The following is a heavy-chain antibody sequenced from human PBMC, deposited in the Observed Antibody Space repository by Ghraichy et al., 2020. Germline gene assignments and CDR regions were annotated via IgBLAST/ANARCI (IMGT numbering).Heavy chain of an antibody. J-gene: IGHJ6*02. CDR2: IDHSGSN. D-gene: IGHD6-13*01. Sequence: SETLSLTCTVSGYFISSGYYWGWIRQPPGNGLEWIGSIDHSGSNYYNPSLKSRVTISLDTSKNQFSLKLRSVTAADTAVYYCARSGAAGRYYYYYGMDVWGQGTTVTVSS. CDR3: ARSGAAGRYYYYYGMDV. V-gene: IGHV4-38-2*02. CDR1: GYFISSGYY.